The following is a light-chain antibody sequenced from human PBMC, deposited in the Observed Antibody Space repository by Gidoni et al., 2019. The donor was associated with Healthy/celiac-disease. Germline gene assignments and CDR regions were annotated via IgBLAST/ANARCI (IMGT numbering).Light chain of an antibody. CDR3: QQYYSTLT. CDR2: WAS. CDR1: QSVLYSSNNKNY. Sequence: DIVMTQSPDSLAVSLGERATIHCKSSQSVLYSSNNKNYLAWYQQKPGQPPKRLIYWASTRESGVPDRVSGSGSGTDFTLTISSLQAEDVAVYYCQQYYSTLTFGQGTKVEIK. V-gene: IGKV4-1*01. J-gene: IGKJ1*01.